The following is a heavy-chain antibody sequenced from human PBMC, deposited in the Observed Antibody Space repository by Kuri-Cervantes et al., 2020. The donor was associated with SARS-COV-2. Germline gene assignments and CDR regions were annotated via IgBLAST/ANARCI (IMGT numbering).Heavy chain of an antibody. J-gene: IGHJ3*02. V-gene: IGHV6-1*01. CDR2: IYYRSKWYN. CDR3: ARAGWSNFAIKAFDI. Sequence: LRLSCAISGDSVSSDSAAWNWIRQSPSRGLEWLGRIYYRSKWYNDYAPSVKTRISITPDTSKNQFSVQLNSVTPEDTAVYYCARAGWSNFAIKAFDIWGQGTKVTVSS. CDR1: GDSVSSDSAA. D-gene: IGHD3-3*02.